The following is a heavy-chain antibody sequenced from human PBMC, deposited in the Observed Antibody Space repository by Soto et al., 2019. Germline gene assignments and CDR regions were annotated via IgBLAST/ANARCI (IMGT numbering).Heavy chain of an antibody. CDR1: GFTFSDYY. CDR2: ISSSGNTI. Sequence: PGGSLRLSCAASGFTFSDYYMSGIRQAPGKGLEWVSYISSSGNTIYYADSVKGRFTISRDNAKNSLYLQMNSLRAEDTAVYYCARAPAGTSPFFDYWGQGALVTVSS. J-gene: IGHJ4*02. D-gene: IGHD6-13*01. CDR3: ARAPAGTSPFFDY. V-gene: IGHV3-11*01.